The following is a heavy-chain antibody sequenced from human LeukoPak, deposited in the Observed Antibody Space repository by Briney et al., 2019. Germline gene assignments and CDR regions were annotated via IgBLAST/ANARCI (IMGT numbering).Heavy chain of an antibody. Sequence: SETLSLTCTVSGGSISSSSYYWGWIRQPRGKGLEWIGSIYYSGSTYYNPSLKSRVTISVDTSKNQFSLKLSSVTAADTAVYYCARDQWELLIRYFDLWGRGTLVTVSS. J-gene: IGHJ2*01. CDR1: GGSISSSSYY. CDR2: IYYSGST. V-gene: IGHV4-39*07. D-gene: IGHD1-26*01. CDR3: ARDQWELLIRYFDL.